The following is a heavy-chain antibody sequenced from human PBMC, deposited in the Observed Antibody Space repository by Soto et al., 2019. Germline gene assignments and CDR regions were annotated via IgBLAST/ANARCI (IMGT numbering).Heavy chain of an antibody. CDR3: ARDPYYDSSGYLASYVMDV. CDR2: IYSGGST. Sequence: PGGSLRLSCAASGFTVSSNYMSWVRQAPGKGLEWVSVIYSGGSTYYADSVKGRFTISRHNSKNTLYLQMNSLRAEDTAVYYCARDPYYDSSGYLASYVMDVWGQGTTVTVSS. CDR1: GFTVSSNY. D-gene: IGHD3-22*01. V-gene: IGHV3-53*04. J-gene: IGHJ6*02.